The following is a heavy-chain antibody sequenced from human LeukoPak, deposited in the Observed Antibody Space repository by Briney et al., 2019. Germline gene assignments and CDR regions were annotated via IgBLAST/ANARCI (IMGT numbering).Heavy chain of an antibody. CDR1: GFTFSSYA. D-gene: IGHD1-14*01. CDR2: IVGSGGTT. Sequence: GASVRLSCAASGFTFSSYAMSWVRQSPGKGLEWVSAIVGSGGTTYYVDSVKGRFTISRDNSENTLYLQMNSLRAEDTAIYYCAKDMWGRTWDDAFDIWGQGTTVTVSS. V-gene: IGHV3-23*01. CDR3: AKDMWGRTWDDAFDI. J-gene: IGHJ3*02.